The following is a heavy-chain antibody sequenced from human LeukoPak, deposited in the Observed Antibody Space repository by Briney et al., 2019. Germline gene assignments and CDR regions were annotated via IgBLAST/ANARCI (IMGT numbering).Heavy chain of an antibody. CDR3: ARGSLHGSGSYYNPPLYYYYGMDV. D-gene: IGHD3-10*01. Sequence: WPSVKVACKASGYTFTGYYMHWVRQAPGQGLEWMGSINPNSGGTNYAQKFQGRVTMTRDTSISTAYMELSRLRSDDTAVYYCARGSLHGSGSYYNPPLYYYYGMDVWGQGTTVTVSS. CDR1: GYTFTGYY. V-gene: IGHV1-2*02. CDR2: INPNSGGT. J-gene: IGHJ6*02.